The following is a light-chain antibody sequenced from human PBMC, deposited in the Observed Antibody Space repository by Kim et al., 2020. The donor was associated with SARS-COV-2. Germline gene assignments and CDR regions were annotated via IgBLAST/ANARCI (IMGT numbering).Light chain of an antibody. J-gene: IGLJ3*02. V-gene: IGLV3-1*01. CDR1: NLGDKY. CDR2: QHT. CDR3: QAWDNNAAV. Sequence: SYELTQPPSVSVSPGQTVTITCSGSNLGDKYAYWYQKKAGQSPVLVIYQHTKRPSGISQRFSGSSSGNTATLTISRAQTTDEADYYCQAWDNNAAVFGGG.